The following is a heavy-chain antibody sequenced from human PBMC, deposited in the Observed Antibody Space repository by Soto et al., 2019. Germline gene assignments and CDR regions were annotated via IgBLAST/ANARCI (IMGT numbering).Heavy chain of an antibody. J-gene: IGHJ1*01. V-gene: IGHV3-23*01. CDR3: AIGVSGNYFEYLQH. CDR2: INGGGGST. D-gene: IGHD1-26*01. CDR1: GFSFSNFV. Sequence: EVQLLESGGGLVQPGGSLRLSCVASGFSFSNFVVSWVRQPPGKGLEWVSGINGGGGSTYYADSVEGRFTISRDNSKNTVYLQMDSLRGEDTATYYCAIGVSGNYFEYLQHGGQGTLVTVSS.